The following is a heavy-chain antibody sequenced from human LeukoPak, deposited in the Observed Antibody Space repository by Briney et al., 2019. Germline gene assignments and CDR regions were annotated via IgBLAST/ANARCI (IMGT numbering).Heavy chain of an antibody. Sequence: ASVKVSCKASGYTFSSYGITWVRQAPGQGLEWMGWISAYNGNTDYAQNFQGRVTMTTDTSTNTAYMELRSLRSDDTAVYYCARDDDRGPKWHDFWGGYYRKYDFDYWGQGTLVTVSS. CDR3: ARDDDRGPKWHDFWGGYYRKYDFDY. V-gene: IGHV1-18*04. CDR1: GYTFSSYG. D-gene: IGHD3-3*01. J-gene: IGHJ4*02. CDR2: ISAYNGNT.